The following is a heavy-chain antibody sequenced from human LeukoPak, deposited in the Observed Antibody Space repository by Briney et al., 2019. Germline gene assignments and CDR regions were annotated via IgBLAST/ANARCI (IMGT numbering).Heavy chain of an antibody. CDR1: GITFSNSW. CDR3: ARDVAYSAFDY. J-gene: IGHJ4*02. CDR2: IRPDGSEG. V-gene: IGHV3-7*01. D-gene: IGHD2-21*01. Sequence: GGSLRLSCTTSGITFSNSWMSWVRQAPGKGLEWVATIRPDGSEGYYADSVRGRFTISRDNSKNSFYLQMSSLRAEDTGVFYCARDVAYSAFDYWGQGTLVTVSS.